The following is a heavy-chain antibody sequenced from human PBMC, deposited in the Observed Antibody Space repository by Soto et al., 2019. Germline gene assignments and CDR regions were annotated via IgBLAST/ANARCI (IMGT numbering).Heavy chain of an antibody. D-gene: IGHD3-22*01. CDR2: ISGSGGST. V-gene: IGHV3-23*01. Sequence: GSLRLSCAASGFTFSSYAMSWVRQAPGKGLEWVSAISGSGGSTYYADSVKGRFTISRDNSKNTLYLQMNSLRAEDTAVYYCAKDRGVTMIVVVITTARESGYFDLWGRGTLVTVSS. CDR1: GFTFSSYA. CDR3: AKDRGVTMIVVVITTARESGYFDL. J-gene: IGHJ2*01.